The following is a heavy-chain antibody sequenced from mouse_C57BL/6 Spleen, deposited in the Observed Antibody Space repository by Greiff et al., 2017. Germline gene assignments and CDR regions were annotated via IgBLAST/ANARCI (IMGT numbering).Heavy chain of an antibody. J-gene: IGHJ2*01. D-gene: IGHD4-1*02. CDR2: IHPNSGST. CDR1: GYTFTSYW. CDR3: ASQLGRGYFDY. Sequence: QVQLQQSGAELVKPGASVKLSCKASGYTFTSYWLHWVKQRPGQGLEWIGMIHPNSGSTNYNEKFKSKATLTVDKSSSTAYMQLSSLTSEDSAVYYCASQLGRGYFDYWGQGTTLTVSS. V-gene: IGHV1-64*01.